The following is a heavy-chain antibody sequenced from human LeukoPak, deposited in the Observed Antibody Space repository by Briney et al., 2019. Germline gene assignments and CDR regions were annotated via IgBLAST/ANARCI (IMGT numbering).Heavy chain of an antibody. D-gene: IGHD3-22*01. J-gene: IGHJ3*02. CDR1: GFTFSSYW. Sequence: PGGSLRLSCAASGFTFSSYWMHWVRQAPGKGLVWVSRINSDGSSTSYADPVKGRFTISRDNAKNTLYLQMNSLRAEDTAVYYCARVRSSSGYYFVLGDAFDIWGQGTMVTVSS. V-gene: IGHV3-74*01. CDR2: INSDGSST. CDR3: ARVRSSSGYYFVLGDAFDI.